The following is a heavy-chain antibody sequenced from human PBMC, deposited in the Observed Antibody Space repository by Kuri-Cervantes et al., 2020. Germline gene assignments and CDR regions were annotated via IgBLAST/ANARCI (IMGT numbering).Heavy chain of an antibody. V-gene: IGHV4-59*05. J-gene: IGHJ4*02. CDR2: IYYSGST. CDR3: ARHVLRYFHTDY. D-gene: IGHD3-9*01. CDR1: GGSISSYY. Sequence: SETLSLTCTVSGGSISSYYWSWIRQPPGKGLEWIGSIYYSGSTYYNPPLKSRVTISVDTSKNQFSLKLSSVTAADTAVYYCARHVLRYFHTDYWGQGTLGTVSS.